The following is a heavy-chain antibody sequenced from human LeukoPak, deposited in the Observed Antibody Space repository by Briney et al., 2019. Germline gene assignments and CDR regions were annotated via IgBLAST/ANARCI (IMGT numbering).Heavy chain of an antibody. CDR3: AKDSRGYSYGGFDY. D-gene: IGHD5-18*01. Sequence: GRSLRLSCAASGFTFSSYGMHWVRQAPGKGLEWVAVISYDGSNKYYADSVKGRFTISRDNSKNTLYLQMNSLRAEDTAVYYCAKDSRGYSYGGFDYWGQGTLVTVSS. J-gene: IGHJ4*02. CDR2: ISYDGSNK. CDR1: GFTFSSYG. V-gene: IGHV3-30*18.